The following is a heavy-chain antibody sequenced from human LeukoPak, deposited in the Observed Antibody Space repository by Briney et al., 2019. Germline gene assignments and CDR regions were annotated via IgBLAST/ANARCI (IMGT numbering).Heavy chain of an antibody. CDR2: ISSSSSYI. Sequence: GGSLRLSCAASGFTFSSYSMTWVRQAPGKGLEWVSSISSSSSYIYYADSVKGRFTISRDNAKNSLYLQMNSLRAEDTAVYYCARGRDSSGYSHWGQGTLVTVSS. CDR3: ARGRDSSGYSH. D-gene: IGHD3-22*01. J-gene: IGHJ4*02. V-gene: IGHV3-21*01. CDR1: GFTFSSYS.